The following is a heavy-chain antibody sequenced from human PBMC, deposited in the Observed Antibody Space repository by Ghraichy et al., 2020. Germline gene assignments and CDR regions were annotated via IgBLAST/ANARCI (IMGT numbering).Heavy chain of an antibody. Sequence: SQTLSLTCAVYGGSFSGYYWSWIRQPPGKGLEWIGEINHSGSTNYNPSLKSRVTISVDTSKNQFSLKLSSVTAADTAVYYCARAKSLLLLYYWGQGTLVTVSS. CDR3: ARAKSLLLLYY. V-gene: IGHV4-34*01. CDR2: INHSGST. CDR1: GGSFSGYY. J-gene: IGHJ4*02. D-gene: IGHD2-15*01.